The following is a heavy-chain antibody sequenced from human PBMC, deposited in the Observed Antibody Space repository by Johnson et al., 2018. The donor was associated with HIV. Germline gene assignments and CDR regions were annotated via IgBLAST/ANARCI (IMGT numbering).Heavy chain of an antibody. CDR2: IGWDGGSR. Sequence: VQLVESGGVVAQIGGSLRLSCAASGFTFDAYTMYWVRQPPGKGLEWVSLIGWDGGSRYYGDSVKGRFTISRDNSKNYLYLQMNSLRTEDTALYYCAKDIEAYYYGSGHAFDIWGQGTMVTVSS. CDR3: AKDIEAYYYGSGHAFDI. J-gene: IGHJ3*02. D-gene: IGHD3-10*01. CDR1: GFTFDAYT. V-gene: IGHV3-43*01.